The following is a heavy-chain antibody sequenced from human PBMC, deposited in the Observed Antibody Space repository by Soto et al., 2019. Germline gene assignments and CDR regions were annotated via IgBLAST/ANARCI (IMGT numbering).Heavy chain of an antibody. CDR2: VSGSGGST. CDR1: GFTFSDYA. Sequence: EVQLLESGGGLVQPGGSLRLSCAASGFTFSDYAMSWVRQAPGKGLEWVSTVSGSGGSTYYANSVKGRFTIFRDNSKNTLYLQMNSLRAEDTAVYYCAKVTRSGVDYWGQGTLVTVSS. D-gene: IGHD3-10*01. V-gene: IGHV3-23*01. CDR3: AKVTRSGVDY. J-gene: IGHJ4*02.